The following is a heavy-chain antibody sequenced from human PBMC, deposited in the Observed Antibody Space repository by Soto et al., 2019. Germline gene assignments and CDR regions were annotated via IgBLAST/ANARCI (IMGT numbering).Heavy chain of an antibody. V-gene: IGHV3-23*01. CDR2: ISGSGFKK. D-gene: IGHD1-26*01. CDR1: GFIFENFG. CDR3: AKNQGVELVPLATVDWFDP. Sequence: EVVLLESGGGLEQPGGSLRLSCAASGFIFENFGMSWVRQAPGKGLEWISSISGSGFKKYYADSVKGRFTISRDNSTSTVYLELNNLSAEDTAVYHCAKNQGVELVPLATVDWFDPWGQGSVVTVSS. J-gene: IGHJ5*02.